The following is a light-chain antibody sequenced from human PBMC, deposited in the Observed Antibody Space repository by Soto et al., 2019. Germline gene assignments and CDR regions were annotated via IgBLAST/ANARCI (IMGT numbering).Light chain of an antibody. CDR1: QSVLNHF. V-gene: IGKV3-20*01. CDR2: GAS. CDR3: HQYSGLPRK. Sequence: EIVFTQSPGTLSLSPGERATLSCRASQSVLNHFLAWYQQKPGRAPRLLIYGASSRATGIPDRFSGSGSGTDFTLTISRLEPEDFAVYFCHQYSGLPRKFGQGTKVDIK. J-gene: IGKJ1*01.